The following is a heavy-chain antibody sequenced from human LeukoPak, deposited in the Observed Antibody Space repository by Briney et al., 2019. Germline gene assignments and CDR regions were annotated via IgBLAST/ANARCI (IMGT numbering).Heavy chain of an antibody. CDR3: ARIYCGSTRCYTGWFDP. Sequence: ASVKVSCKASGFTFTAYYIHWVRQAPGQGLEWMGWVNPNSGGAKYAQEFQDRVNMTRDTSISTAYMELRSLRSDDTAVYYCARIYCGSTRCYTGWFDPWGQGTLVTVPS. D-gene: IGHD2-2*02. V-gene: IGHV1-2*02. CDR1: GFTFTAYY. CDR2: VNPNSGGA. J-gene: IGHJ5*02.